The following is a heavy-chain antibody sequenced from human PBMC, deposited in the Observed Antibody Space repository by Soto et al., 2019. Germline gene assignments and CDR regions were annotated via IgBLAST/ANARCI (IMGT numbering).Heavy chain of an antibody. Sequence: PGGSLRLACAASGFTFSSYSMNWVRQAPGKGLEWVSSISSSGSYIYYADSVKGRFTISRDNAKNSLYLQMNSLRAEDTVVYYCARGTFYYDSHPSYGYCGQGIVVTVSS. CDR1: GFTFSSYS. CDR3: ARGTFYYDSHPSYGY. J-gene: IGHJ4*02. CDR2: ISSSGSYI. D-gene: IGHD3-22*01. V-gene: IGHV3-21*01.